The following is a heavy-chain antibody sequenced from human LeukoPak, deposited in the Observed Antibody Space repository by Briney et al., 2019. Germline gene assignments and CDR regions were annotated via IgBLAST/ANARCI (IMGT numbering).Heavy chain of an antibody. Sequence: SETLSLTCTVSGGSIGCGDYYWSWIRQPPGKGLKWIGYIFYSGNTYYNPSLKSRVPISVDTSKNRFSLKLSSVTAADTAVYYCARQNGDYEDYWGQGTLVTVSS. CDR2: IFYSGNT. CDR1: GGSIGCGDYY. V-gene: IGHV4-30-4*01. CDR3: ARQNGDYEDY. D-gene: IGHD4-17*01. J-gene: IGHJ4*02.